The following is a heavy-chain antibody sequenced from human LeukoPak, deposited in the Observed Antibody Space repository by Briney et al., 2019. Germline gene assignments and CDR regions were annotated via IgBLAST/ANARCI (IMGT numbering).Heavy chain of an antibody. CDR3: AKVVSGYYPGDAFDI. Sequence: GGSLRLSCAASGFTFSSYAMSWVRQAPGRGLEWVSGICGSGGSTYYADSVNGRFTISRDNSKTTLYLQMNSPRAEDTAVYYCAKVVSGYYPGDAFDIWGQGTMVTVSS. CDR2: ICGSGGST. J-gene: IGHJ3*02. CDR1: GFTFSSYA. D-gene: IGHD3-3*01. V-gene: IGHV3-23*01.